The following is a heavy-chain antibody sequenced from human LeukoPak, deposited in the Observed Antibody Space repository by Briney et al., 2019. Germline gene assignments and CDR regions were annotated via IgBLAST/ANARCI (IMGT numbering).Heavy chain of an antibody. V-gene: IGHV3-21*01. D-gene: IGHD3-3*01. J-gene: IGHJ4*02. CDR1: GFTFSSYS. CDR3: ARDLGYDFSDY. Sequence: GVSLRLSCAASGFTFSSYSMNWVRQAPGKGLEWVSSISSGSSYIYYADSVKGRFTISRDNTKNSLYLQMNSLRAEDTAVYYCARDLGYDFSDYWGQGTLVTVSS. CDR2: ISSGSSYI.